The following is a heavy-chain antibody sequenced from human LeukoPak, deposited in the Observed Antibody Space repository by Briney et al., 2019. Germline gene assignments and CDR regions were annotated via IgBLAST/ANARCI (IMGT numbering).Heavy chain of an antibody. CDR1: GFTFSGYW. V-gene: IGHV3-7*01. CDR3: ARGLKGRWLQLNSCYFDY. Sequence: PGGSLRLSCAASGFTFSGYWMSWVCQAPGTGLERVANIKHDGSEENYVDSVKGRFTISRDNAQNSLYLQMTSLRAEDTAVYYCARGLKGRWLQLNSCYFDYWGQGAPVTVSS. D-gene: IGHD5-24*01. J-gene: IGHJ4*02. CDR2: IKHDGSEE.